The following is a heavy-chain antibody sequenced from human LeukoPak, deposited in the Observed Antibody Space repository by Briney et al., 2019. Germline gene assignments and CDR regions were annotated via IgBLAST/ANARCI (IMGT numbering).Heavy chain of an antibody. Sequence: PGGSLRLSCAASGFTVSSNYMSWVRQAPGKGLEWVSVIYSGGSTYYADSVKGRVTISRDNSKNTLYLQMNSLRAEDTAVYYCAKDRKTGTTDGMDVWGQGTTVTVSS. V-gene: IGHV3-66*01. D-gene: IGHD1-1*01. CDR2: IYSGGST. CDR3: AKDRKTGTTDGMDV. J-gene: IGHJ6*02. CDR1: GFTVSSNY.